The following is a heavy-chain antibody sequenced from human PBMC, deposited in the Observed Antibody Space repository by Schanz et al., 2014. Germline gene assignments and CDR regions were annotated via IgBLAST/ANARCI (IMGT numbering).Heavy chain of an antibody. CDR1: RSTFSSYT. Sequence: QVQLVQSGAEVKKPGSSVKVSCKASRSTFSSYTISWVRQAPGQGLEWMGRIIPILGIANYAQNFQGRVTITADTSTSTAYMDLRSLRSDDTAVHSCARAKRFGEMEVWGKGTTVTVSS. D-gene: IGHD3-10*01. J-gene: IGHJ6*04. V-gene: IGHV1-69*02. CDR3: ARAKRFGEMEV. CDR2: IIPILGIA.